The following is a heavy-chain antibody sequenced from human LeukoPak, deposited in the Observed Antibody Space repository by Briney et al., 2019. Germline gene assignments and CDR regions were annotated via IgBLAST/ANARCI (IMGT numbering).Heavy chain of an antibody. CDR3: AGGSGWISDS. J-gene: IGHJ4*02. CDR1: GFSFSNYY. D-gene: IGHD6-19*01. CDR2: IQQDGSVK. Sequence: QAGGSLRLSCAASGFSFSNYYMAWVRQAPGKGLEWVANIQQDGSVKNYVDSVKGRFTISRDNAKNSLYLQMNSLRVEDTAVYYCAGGSGWISDSWGPGTLVTVSS. V-gene: IGHV3-7*01.